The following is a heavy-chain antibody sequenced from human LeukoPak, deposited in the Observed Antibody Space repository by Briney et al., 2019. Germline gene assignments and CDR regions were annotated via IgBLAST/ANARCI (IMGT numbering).Heavy chain of an antibody. CDR3: AKGKSGAAAGTGMGDAFDI. J-gene: IGHJ3*02. Sequence: GGSLRLSCAASGFTFGSYAMSWVRQAPGKGLEWVSAISGSGGSTYYADSVRGRFTISRDNAKNTLYLQMNSLRAEDTAVYYCAKGKSGAAAGTGMGDAFDIWGQGTMVTVSS. CDR1: GFTFGSYA. V-gene: IGHV3-23*01. CDR2: ISGSGGST. D-gene: IGHD6-13*01.